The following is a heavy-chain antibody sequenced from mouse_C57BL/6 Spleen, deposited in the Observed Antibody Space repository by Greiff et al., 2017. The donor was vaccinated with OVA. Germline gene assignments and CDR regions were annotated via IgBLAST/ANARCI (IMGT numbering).Heavy chain of an antibody. J-gene: IGHJ3*01. Sequence: EVHLVESGPELVKPGASVKMSCKASGYTFTDYNMHWVKQSHGKSLEWIGYINPDNGGTSYNQKFKGKATLTVNTSSSTAYMELRSLTSEDSAVYYCARDKLTLYGEFADWGKGTLVTVAA. CDR3: ARDKLTLYGEFAD. D-gene: IGHD1-1*01. V-gene: IGHV1-22*01. CDR2: INPDNGGT. CDR1: GYTFTDYN.